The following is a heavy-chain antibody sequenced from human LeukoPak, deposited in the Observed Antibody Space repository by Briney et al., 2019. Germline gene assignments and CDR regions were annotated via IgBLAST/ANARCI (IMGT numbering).Heavy chain of an antibody. Sequence: PGGSLRLSCAASGFTFSSYAMSWVRQAPGKGLEWVSAISGSGGSTYYADSVKGRFTISRDNSKNMLYLQMNSLRPEDTATYYCAKDVVMMVYAFDSWGPGTLVTVSS. J-gene: IGHJ4*02. CDR2: ISGSGGST. D-gene: IGHD2-8*01. CDR3: AKDVVMMVYAFDS. CDR1: GFTFSSYA. V-gene: IGHV3-23*01.